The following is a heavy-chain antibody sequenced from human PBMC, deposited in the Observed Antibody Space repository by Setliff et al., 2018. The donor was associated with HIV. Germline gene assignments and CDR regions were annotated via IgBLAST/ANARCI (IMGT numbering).Heavy chain of an antibody. Sequence: GESLKISCAASGFPFRSYSMNWVRQAPGKGLECVAVISGSGGDTYYADSVKGRFTISRDNAKNSLYLQMNSLRAEDTAVYYCARAAYYNGLDVWGQGTTVTVSS. CDR2: ISGSGGDT. CDR3: ARAAYYNGLDV. J-gene: IGHJ6*02. D-gene: IGHD3-10*01. CDR1: GFPFRSYS. V-gene: IGHV3-21*01.